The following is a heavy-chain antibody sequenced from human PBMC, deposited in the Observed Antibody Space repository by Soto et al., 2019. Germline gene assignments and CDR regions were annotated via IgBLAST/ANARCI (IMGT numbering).Heavy chain of an antibody. D-gene: IGHD6-19*01. CDR1: GGTFSSYA. CDR2: IIPIFGTA. J-gene: IGHJ4*02. CDR3: ARVKVAGKSMYYFDH. Sequence: SVKVSCKASGGTFSSYAISWVRQAPGQGLEWMGGIIPIFGTANYAQKFQGRVTITADESTSTAYMELSSLRSEDTAVYYCARVKVAGKSMYYFDHWGQGTLVTVSS. V-gene: IGHV1-69*13.